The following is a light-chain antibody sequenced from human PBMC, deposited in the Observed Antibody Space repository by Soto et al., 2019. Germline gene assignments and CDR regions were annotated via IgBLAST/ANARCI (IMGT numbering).Light chain of an antibody. V-gene: IGLV2-14*01. Sequence: QSALTQPASVSGSPGQSITISCTGTSSDVGGYNYASWYQQHPGKAPKFMIYDVSNRPSGVSNRFSGSKSGNTASLTISGLQAEDEADYYCSSYTSSSTLVFGGGTKVTVL. J-gene: IGLJ2*01. CDR3: SSYTSSSTLV. CDR2: DVS. CDR1: SSDVGGYNY.